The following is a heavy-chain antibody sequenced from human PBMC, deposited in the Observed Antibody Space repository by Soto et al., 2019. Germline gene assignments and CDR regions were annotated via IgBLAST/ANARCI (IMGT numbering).Heavy chain of an antibody. J-gene: IGHJ4*02. D-gene: IGHD5-12*01. CDR1: GFTFSSYA. Sequence: GGSLRLSCSASGFTFSSYAMHWVRQAQGKGLEYVSGVRGNGDPPFYADSVKGRFTISRDNSKNTLYLQMSGLSADDTAVYYCVKSRGGNNFDFFDWGQGALVTVSS. V-gene: IGHV3-64D*06. CDR2: VRGNGDPP. CDR3: VKSRGGNNFDFFD.